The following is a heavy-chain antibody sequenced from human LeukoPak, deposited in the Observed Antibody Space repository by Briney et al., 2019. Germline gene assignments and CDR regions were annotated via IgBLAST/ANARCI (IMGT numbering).Heavy chain of an antibody. D-gene: IGHD2-15*01. CDR1: GFTFSPYA. J-gene: IGHJ4*02. CDR3: ARAVVDLIDY. CDR2: ISGSGGST. V-gene: IGHV3-23*01. Sequence: QTGGSLRLSCGASGFTFSPYAMSWVRQAPGMGLEWVSGISGSGGSTYFADSVKGRFTISRDNSKNTLYLQMNSLRAEDTAVYYCARAVVDLIDYWGQGTLVTVSS.